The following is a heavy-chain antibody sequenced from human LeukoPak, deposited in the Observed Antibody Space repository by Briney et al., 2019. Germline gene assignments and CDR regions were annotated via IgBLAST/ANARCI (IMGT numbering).Heavy chain of an antibody. Sequence: SETLFLTCTVSGGSISSSSYYWGWIRQPPGKGLEWIGSIYYSGSTYYNPSLKSRVTISVDTSKNQFSLKLSSVTAADTAVYYCARPLRYDAFDIWGQGTMVTVSS. CDR2: IYYSGST. D-gene: IGHD1-1*01. J-gene: IGHJ3*02. V-gene: IGHV4-39*01. CDR3: ARPLRYDAFDI. CDR1: GGSISSSSYY.